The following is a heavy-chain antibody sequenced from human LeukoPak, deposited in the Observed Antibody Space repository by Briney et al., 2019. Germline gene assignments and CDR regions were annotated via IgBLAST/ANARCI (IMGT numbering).Heavy chain of an antibody. V-gene: IGHV4-39*01. CDR3: ARHLGVFRWLQPHFDY. D-gene: IGHD5-24*01. J-gene: IGHJ4*02. Sequence: SETLSLTCTVSGGSISSSSYYWGWIRQPPGKGLERIGSIYYSGSTYYNPSLKSRVTISVDTSKNQFSLKLSSVTAADTAVYYCARHLGVFRWLQPHFDYWGQGTLVTVSS. CDR2: IYYSGST. CDR1: GGSISSSSYY.